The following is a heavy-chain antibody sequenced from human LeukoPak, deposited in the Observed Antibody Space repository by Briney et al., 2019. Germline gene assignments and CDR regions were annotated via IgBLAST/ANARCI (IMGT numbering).Heavy chain of an antibody. Sequence: GGSLRLSCAASGFTSSSYAMSWVRQAPGKGLEWVSAISGSGGSTYYADSVKGRFTISRDNSKNTLYLQMNSLRAEDTAVYYCATGWGSGPLDDAFDIWGQGTMVTVSS. J-gene: IGHJ3*02. CDR1: GFTSSSYA. D-gene: IGHD3-16*01. CDR2: ISGSGGST. CDR3: ATGWGSGPLDDAFDI. V-gene: IGHV3-23*01.